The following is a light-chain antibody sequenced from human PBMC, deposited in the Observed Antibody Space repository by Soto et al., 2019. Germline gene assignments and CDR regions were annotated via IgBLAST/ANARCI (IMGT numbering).Light chain of an antibody. Sequence: DIVLTQSPGTLSLSPGERATLSCRASQSVSSNHLAWYQQKPGQAPRLLIYGGSSRATGIPVRFSGSGSGTEFTLTISSLQSEDFALYYCQQYANWWTFGQGTKVDIK. J-gene: IGKJ1*01. V-gene: IGKV3-20*01. CDR3: QQYANWWT. CDR1: QSVSSNH. CDR2: GGS.